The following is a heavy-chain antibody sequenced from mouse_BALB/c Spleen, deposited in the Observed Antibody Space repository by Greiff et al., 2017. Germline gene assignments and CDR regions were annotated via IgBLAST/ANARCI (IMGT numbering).Heavy chain of an antibody. J-gene: IGHJ3*01. CDR3: TRCGDYGCDEDGMAY. CDR2: IGPATGGT. V-gene: IGHV1-15*01. Sequence: VQLQQSGAGLVRPGASVTLSCTASGYTFTDYEMPWVRQTPVHGLEWIGAIGPATGGTAYNQKFRGMATLTADKSTSTAYMELRSLTSEDSAVYYGTRCGDYGCDEDGMAYWGQGTLVTVSA. D-gene: IGHD2-14*01. CDR1: GYTFTDYE.